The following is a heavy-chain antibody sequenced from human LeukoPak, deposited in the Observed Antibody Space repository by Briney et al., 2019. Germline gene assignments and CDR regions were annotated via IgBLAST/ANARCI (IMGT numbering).Heavy chain of an antibody. CDR1: GASIRSYY. CDR3: ARYGSGSYSDDHFQH. J-gene: IGHJ1*01. D-gene: IGHD3-10*01. Sequence: SETLSLTCTVSGASIRSYYWSWIRQPPGRGLEWIGYMYNSGSTYYNPSLKSRVTISGDTSKNQFSLKLTSVTAADTAVYYCARYGSGSYSDDHFQHWGQGTLVTVSS. CDR2: MYNSGST. V-gene: IGHV4-59*01.